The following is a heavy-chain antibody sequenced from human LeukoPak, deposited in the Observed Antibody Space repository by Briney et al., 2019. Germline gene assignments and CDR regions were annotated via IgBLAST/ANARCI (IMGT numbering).Heavy chain of an antibody. CDR3: AREYYYDSSGYSPLDY. CDR2: INPSGGST. J-gene: IGHJ4*02. Sequence: ASVKVSCKASGYTFTSYYMHWVRQAPGQGLEWMGIINPSGGSTSYAQKFQGRVTMTRDTSISTAYMELSRLRSDDTAVYYCAREYYYDSSGYSPLDYWGQGTLVTVSS. CDR1: GYTFTSYY. D-gene: IGHD3-22*01. V-gene: IGHV1-46*01.